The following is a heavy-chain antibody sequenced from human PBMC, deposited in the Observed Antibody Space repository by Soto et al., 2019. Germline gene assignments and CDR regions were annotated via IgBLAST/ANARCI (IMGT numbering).Heavy chain of an antibody. Sequence: SETLSLTCTVSGGSISSYYWSWIRQPPGKGLEWIGYIYYSGSTNYNPSLKSRVTISVDTSKNQFSLKLSSVTAADTAVYYCASHHYYDSSGYYYEGVAAFDIWGQGTMVTVS. CDR3: ASHHYYDSSGYYYEGVAAFDI. CDR1: GGSISSYY. CDR2: IYYSGST. J-gene: IGHJ3*02. D-gene: IGHD3-22*01. V-gene: IGHV4-59*01.